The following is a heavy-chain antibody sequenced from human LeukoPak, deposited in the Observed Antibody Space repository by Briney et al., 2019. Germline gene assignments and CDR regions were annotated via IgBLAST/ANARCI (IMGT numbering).Heavy chain of an antibody. CDR3: ARHPGRGISDAFDI. J-gene: IGHJ3*02. CDR1: GYSISSGYY. D-gene: IGHD1-14*01. Sequence: PSETLSLTXAVSGYSISSGYYWGWIRQPPGKGLEWIGSIYDSGSTYYNPSLKSRVTISVDMSKNQFSLKLRSVTAADTAVYYCARHPGRGISDAFDIWGQGTVVTVSS. CDR2: IYDSGST. V-gene: IGHV4-38-2*01.